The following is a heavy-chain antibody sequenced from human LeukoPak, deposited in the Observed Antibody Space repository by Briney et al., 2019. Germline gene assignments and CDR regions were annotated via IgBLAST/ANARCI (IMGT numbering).Heavy chain of an antibody. CDR2: LRGNGDT. CDR1: GFTFSSYA. D-gene: IGHD3-22*01. CDR3: AKGSSGYFADL. Sequence: GGSLRLSCAASGFTFSSYAMSWVREAPARGLEWVSSLRGNGDTFYADSVKGRFTLSRDNSKNTLFLQMSSLRAEDTALYYCAKGSSGYFADLWGQGTLVTVSS. J-gene: IGHJ5*02. V-gene: IGHV3-23*01.